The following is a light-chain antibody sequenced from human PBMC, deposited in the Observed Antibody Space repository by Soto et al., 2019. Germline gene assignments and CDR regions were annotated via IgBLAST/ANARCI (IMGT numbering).Light chain of an antibody. CDR3: SSYAGRNSYV. CDR2: DVS. Sequence: QSVLTQPPSASGSPGQSVTISCTGTSSDVGGYNFVSWYQHHPGKATKLMIFDVSERPSGVPDRFSGSKSGNTASLTVSGLQAEDEADYYCSSYAGRNSYVFGTGTKLTVL. V-gene: IGLV2-8*01. J-gene: IGLJ1*01. CDR1: SSDVGGYNF.